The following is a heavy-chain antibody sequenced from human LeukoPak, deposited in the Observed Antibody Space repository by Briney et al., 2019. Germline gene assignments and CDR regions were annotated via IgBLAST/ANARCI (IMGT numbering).Heavy chain of an antibody. CDR3: AREGRGDYGKLDY. CDR2: IYYSGST. Sequence: SETLSLTCTVSGGSISSGDYYWSWIRQPPGKGLEWIGYIYYSGSTYYNPSLKSRVTISVDTSKNQFSLKLSSVTAADTAVYYCAREGRGDYGKLDYWGQGTLVTVSS. D-gene: IGHD4-17*01. CDR1: GGSISSGDYY. V-gene: IGHV4-30-4*01. J-gene: IGHJ4*02.